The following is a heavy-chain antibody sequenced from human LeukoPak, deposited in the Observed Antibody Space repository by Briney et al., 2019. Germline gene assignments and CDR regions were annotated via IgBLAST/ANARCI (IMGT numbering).Heavy chain of an antibody. Sequence: GGSLRLSCAASGFTFSNYWMSWVRQAPGKGLEWVAVISYDGSNKYYADSVKGRFTISRDNSKNTLYLQMNSLRAEDTAVYYCAKVRSRYCSSTSCYSYGMDVWGKGTTVTVSS. V-gene: IGHV3-30*18. CDR1: GFTFSNYW. J-gene: IGHJ6*04. D-gene: IGHD2-2*01. CDR3: AKVRSRYCSSTSCYSYGMDV. CDR2: ISYDGSNK.